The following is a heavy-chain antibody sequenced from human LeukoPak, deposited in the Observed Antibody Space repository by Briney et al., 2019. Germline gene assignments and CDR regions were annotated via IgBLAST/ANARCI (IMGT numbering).Heavy chain of an antibody. CDR1: GGSISSYY. V-gene: IGHV4-59*08. CDR3: ASWGFITMVRGVNYYFDY. J-gene: IGHJ4*02. Sequence: SETLSLTCTVPGGSISSYYWSWIRQPPGKGLEWIGYIYYSGSTNYNPSLKSRVTISVDTSKNQFSLKLSSVTAADTAEYYCASWGFITMVRGVNYYFDYWGQGTLVTVSS. CDR2: IYYSGST. D-gene: IGHD3-10*01.